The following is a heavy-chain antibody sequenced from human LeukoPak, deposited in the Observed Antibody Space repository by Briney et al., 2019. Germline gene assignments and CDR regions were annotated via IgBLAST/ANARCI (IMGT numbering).Heavy chain of an antibody. CDR2: VNGDGSSA. J-gene: IGHJ3*02. D-gene: IGHD3-16*01. V-gene: IGHV3-74*01. Sequence: GGSLRLSCAASGFTFSSYWMHWVRQAPGKGLVWVSRVNGDGSSANYADSVKGRFTISRDNSKNTLYLQMNSLRAEDTAVYYCGRGYANNDAFDIWGQGTMVTVSS. CDR3: GRGYANNDAFDI. CDR1: GFTFSSYW.